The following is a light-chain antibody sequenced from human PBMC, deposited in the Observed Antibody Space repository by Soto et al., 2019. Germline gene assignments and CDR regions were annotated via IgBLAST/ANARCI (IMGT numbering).Light chain of an antibody. J-gene: IGKJ5*01. V-gene: IGKV2-28*01. CDR3: QQRYNWPIT. CDR2: LGS. Sequence: DMVMTQSPLSLPVTPVESSSISCRSSQILLHSNGNNYLDWYLQKPGQSLQLLIYLGSNRASGVPDRFSGSGSGTDFTLKISRVEAEDFSVYYCQQRYNWPITFGQGTRLEI. CDR1: QILLHSNGNNY.